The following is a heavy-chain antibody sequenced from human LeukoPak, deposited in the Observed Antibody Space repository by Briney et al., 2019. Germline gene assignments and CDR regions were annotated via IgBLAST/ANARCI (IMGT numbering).Heavy chain of an antibody. Sequence: GRSLRLSCAASGFPFSTYDMRWVRQAPDKGLQWVAVISSDGYRTDYPDSVRGRFTISRDNFKNTVDLQMISVTAEDTAMYFCAKGLGTGSVLARPLHYWGQGTLVTVSS. V-gene: IGHV3-30*18. CDR1: GFPFSTYD. J-gene: IGHJ4*02. CDR3: AKGLGTGSVLARPLHY. D-gene: IGHD3-10*01. CDR2: ISSDGYRT.